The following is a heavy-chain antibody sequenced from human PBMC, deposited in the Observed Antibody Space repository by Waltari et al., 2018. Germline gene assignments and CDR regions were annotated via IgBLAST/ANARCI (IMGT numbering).Heavy chain of an antibody. D-gene: IGHD3-9*01. Sequence: QVQLVESGGGVVQPGRSLRLSCAASGFTFSSYGMHWVRQAPGKGLGWVAVISYDGSNKYYADSGRGRFTISRDNSKNTLYLQMNSLRAEDTAVYYCAKSYDILTGYYNYFDYWGQGTLVTVSS. CDR2: ISYDGSNK. V-gene: IGHV3-30*18. J-gene: IGHJ4*02. CDR1: GFTFSSYG. CDR3: AKSYDILTGYYNYFDY.